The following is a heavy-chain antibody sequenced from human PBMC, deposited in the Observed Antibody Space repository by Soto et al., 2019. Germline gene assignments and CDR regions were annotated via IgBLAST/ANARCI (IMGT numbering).Heavy chain of an antibody. Sequence: SVKVSCKASGGTFSSYAISWVRQAPGQGLEWMGGIIPIFGTANYAQKFQGRVTITADESTSTAYMELSSLRSEDTAVYYCARLGYDILTGYSKALHYYYGMDVWGQGTKVTVSS. D-gene: IGHD3-9*01. CDR2: IIPIFGTA. CDR3: ARLGYDILTGYSKALHYYYGMDV. V-gene: IGHV1-69*13. J-gene: IGHJ6*02. CDR1: GGTFSSYA.